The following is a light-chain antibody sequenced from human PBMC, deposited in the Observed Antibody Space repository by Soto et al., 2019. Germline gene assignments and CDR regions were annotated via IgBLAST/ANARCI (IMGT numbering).Light chain of an antibody. CDR2: EVS. V-gene: IGLV2-14*01. J-gene: IGLJ2*01. CDR3: SSYTSSSTLGVV. CDR1: SSDVGGYNY. Sequence: QSVLTQPASVSGSPGQSITISCTGTSSDVGGYNYVSWYQQHPGKAPKLMIYEVSNRPSGVSNRFSGSKSGNTASRTISGLQAEDEADYYCSSYTSSSTLGVVFGGGTELTDL.